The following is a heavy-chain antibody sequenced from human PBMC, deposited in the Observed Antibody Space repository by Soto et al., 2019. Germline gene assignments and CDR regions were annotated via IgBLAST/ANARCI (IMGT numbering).Heavy chain of an antibody. CDR1: GYIFVNYG. Sequence: QVQLVQSGDEVKKPGASVKVSCKASGYIFVNYGIAWVRQAAGQGLEWMGWISPYNGNTHYATKVQGRLTMTTDTSTSTAYMDLGSLTSDDTAVYDCAMVDNYVTPTPQDVWGQGTTVTVSS. J-gene: IGHJ6*02. CDR2: ISPYNGNT. D-gene: IGHD3-16*01. CDR3: AMVDNYVTPTPQDV. V-gene: IGHV1-18*01.